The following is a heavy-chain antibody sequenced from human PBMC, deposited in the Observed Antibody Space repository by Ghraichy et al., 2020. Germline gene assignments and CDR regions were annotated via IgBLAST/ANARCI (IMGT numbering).Heavy chain of an antibody. CDR3: ARLRLGYCSSTSCYKGGDYYYYGMDV. J-gene: IGHJ6*02. V-gene: IGHV4-31*03. CDR1: GGSISSGGYY. D-gene: IGHD2-2*03. Sequence: SETLSLTCTVSGGSISSGGYYWSWIRQHPGKGLEWIGYIYYSGSTYYNPSLKSRVTISVDTSKNQFSLKLSSVTAADTAVYYCARLRLGYCSSTSCYKGGDYYYYGMDVWGQGTTVTVSS. CDR2: IYYSGST.